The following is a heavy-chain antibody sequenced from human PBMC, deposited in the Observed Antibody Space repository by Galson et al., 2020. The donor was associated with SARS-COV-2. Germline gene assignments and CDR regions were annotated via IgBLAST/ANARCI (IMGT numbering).Heavy chain of an antibody. J-gene: IGHJ1*01. CDR3: ARGSRFYDFWSGRAEYFQE. CDR2: IKQDGSEQ. CDR1: GFTFSNYW. V-gene: IGHV3-7*01. Sequence: GESLKISCRGSGFTFSNYWMNWVRQAPGKGLEWVANIKQDGSEQNYVESVKGRFTISRDNTQNSLYLQMNSLRVEDTAVYFCARGSRFYDFWSGRAEYFQEWGQGTLVIVSA. D-gene: IGHD3-3*01.